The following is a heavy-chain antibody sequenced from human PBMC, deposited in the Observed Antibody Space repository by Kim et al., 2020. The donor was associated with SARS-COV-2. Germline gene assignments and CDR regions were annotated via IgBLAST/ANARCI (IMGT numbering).Heavy chain of an antibody. CDR3: ARDTAAAMDV. Sequence: TKDAPSVKGRFTVARDDSKNSLFLQMSSLQAEDTAVYFCARDTAAAMDVWGQGTTVTVSS. J-gene: IGHJ6*02. V-gene: IGHV3-72*01. D-gene: IGHD6-25*01. CDR2: T.